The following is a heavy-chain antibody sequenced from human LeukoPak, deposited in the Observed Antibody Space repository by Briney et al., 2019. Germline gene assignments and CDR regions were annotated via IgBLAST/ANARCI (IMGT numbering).Heavy chain of an antibody. V-gene: IGHV1-2*02. D-gene: IGHD4-11*01. J-gene: IGHJ5*02. CDR2: INPNSGGT. Sequence: GASVKVSCKASGYTFTGYYMHWVRQAPGQGLVWMGWINPNSGGTNYAQKFQGRVTMTRDTSISTAYMELSRLRSDDTAVYYCARERDYSNYSESWFDPWGQGTLVTVSS. CDR3: ARERDYSNYSESWFDP. CDR1: GYTFTGYY.